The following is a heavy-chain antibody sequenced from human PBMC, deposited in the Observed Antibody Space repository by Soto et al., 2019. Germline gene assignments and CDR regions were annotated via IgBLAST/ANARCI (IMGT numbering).Heavy chain of an antibody. Sequence: ASVKVSYKASGYTFTSYAMHWVRQAPGQRLEWMGWINAGNGNTKYSQKFQGRVTITRDTSASTAYMELSSLRSEDTAVYYCARVAKTSGSYYRGAFDIWGQGTMVTVSS. J-gene: IGHJ3*02. CDR2: INAGNGNT. D-gene: IGHD1-26*01. CDR1: GYTFTSYA. CDR3: ARVAKTSGSYYRGAFDI. V-gene: IGHV1-3*01.